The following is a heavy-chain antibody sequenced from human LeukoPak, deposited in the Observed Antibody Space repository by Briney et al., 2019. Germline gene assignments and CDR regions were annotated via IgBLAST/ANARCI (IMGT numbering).Heavy chain of an antibody. Sequence: SETLSLTCTVSGGSISSYYWSWIRQPAGKGLEWIGRIYTSGSTNYNPSLKSRVTMSVDTSKNQFSLKLNSVTAADTAVYYCARDFPTSYYYDSSGFDYWGQGTLVTVSS. J-gene: IGHJ4*02. D-gene: IGHD3-22*01. CDR1: GGSISSYY. CDR2: IYTSGST. CDR3: ARDFPTSYYYDSSGFDY. V-gene: IGHV4-4*07.